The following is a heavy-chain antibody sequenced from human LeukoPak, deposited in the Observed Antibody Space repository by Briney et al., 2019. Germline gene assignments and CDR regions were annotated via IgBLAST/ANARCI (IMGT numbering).Heavy chain of an antibody. CDR1: GYFTSSGYY. J-gene: IGHJ4*02. CDR3: ARIMVRGVMEY. V-gene: IGHV4-38-2*01. Sequence: PSESLSLTCAVSGYFTSSGYYWGWIRQPPGKGLEWIGNIYHSESTNYNPSLKSRVTISVDTSKNQFSLKLSSVTAADTAVYYCARIMVRGVMEYWGQGILVTVSS. CDR2: IYHSEST. D-gene: IGHD3-10*01.